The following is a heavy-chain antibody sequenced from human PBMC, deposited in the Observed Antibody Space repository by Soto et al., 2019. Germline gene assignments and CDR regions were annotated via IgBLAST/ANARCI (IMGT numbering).Heavy chain of an antibody. Sequence: EVQLVESGGGLVQPGRSLRLSCAASGFSFDEYAMHWVRQAPGKGLEWVSGVSWNSGTIGYGDSVRGRFAISRDNAKNSLYLQMNSLTTEDTALYYCAKGFCSSTRCLTYSYMDVWGKGTTVTVSS. CDR3: AKGFCSSTRCLTYSYMDV. CDR1: GFSFDEYA. V-gene: IGHV3-9*01. J-gene: IGHJ6*03. D-gene: IGHD2-2*01. CDR2: VSWNSGTI.